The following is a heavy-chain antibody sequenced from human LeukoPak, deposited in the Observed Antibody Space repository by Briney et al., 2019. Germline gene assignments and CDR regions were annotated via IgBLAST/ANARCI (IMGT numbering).Heavy chain of an antibody. CDR3: ARMTTVQDDY. V-gene: IGHV3-48*01. CDR1: GFTFSSYS. CDR2: ISSSSSTI. J-gene: IGHJ4*02. Sequence: GGSLRLSCAAFGFTFSSYSMNWVRQAPGKGLEWVSYISSSSSTIYYADSVKGRFTISRDNAKNSLYLQMNSLRAEDTAVYYCARMTTVQDDYWGQGTLVTVSS. D-gene: IGHD4-11*01.